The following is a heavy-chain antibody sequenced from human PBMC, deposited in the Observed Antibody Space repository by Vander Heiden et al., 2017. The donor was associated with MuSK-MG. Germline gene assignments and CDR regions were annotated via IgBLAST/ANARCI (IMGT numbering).Heavy chain of an antibody. CDR3: ARPGAHCSGGSCYYDAFDI. CDR1: GYSISSGYY. V-gene: IGHV4-38-2*01. CDR2: IYHSGST. D-gene: IGHD2-15*01. J-gene: IGHJ3*02. Sequence: QVQLQESGPGLVKPSETLSLTCAVSGYSISSGYYWGWIRQPPGKGLEWIGSIYHSGSTYYNPSLKSRVTISVDTSKNQFSLKLSSVTAADTAVYYCARPGAHCSGGSCYYDAFDIWGQGTMVTVSS.